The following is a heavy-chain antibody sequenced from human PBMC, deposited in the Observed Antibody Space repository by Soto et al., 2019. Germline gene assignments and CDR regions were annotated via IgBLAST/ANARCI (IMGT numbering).Heavy chain of an antibody. CDR2: IYHSGST. CDR3: ARESGSYDFWSGYLDY. V-gene: IGHV4-30-2*01. Sequence: PSETLSLTCAVSGGSISSGGYSWSWIRQPPGKGLEWIGYIYHSGSTYYNPSLKSRVTISVDRSKNQFSLKLSSVTAADTAVYYCARESGSYDFWSGYLDYWGQGTLVTVPS. CDR1: GGSISSGGYS. D-gene: IGHD3-3*01. J-gene: IGHJ4*02.